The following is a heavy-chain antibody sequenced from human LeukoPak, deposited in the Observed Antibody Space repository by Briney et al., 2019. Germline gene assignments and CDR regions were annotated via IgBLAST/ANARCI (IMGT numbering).Heavy chain of an antibody. Sequence: SETLSFTCTVSGGSISSYYWSWIRQPPGKGLEWIGYIYYSGSTNYNPSLKSRVTISVDTSKNQFSLKMSSVTAADTAVYYCARVGTSPLNWFDPWGQGTLVTVSS. CDR1: GGSISSYY. D-gene: IGHD2-2*01. CDR2: IYYSGST. V-gene: IGHV4-59*01. J-gene: IGHJ5*02. CDR3: ARVGTSPLNWFDP.